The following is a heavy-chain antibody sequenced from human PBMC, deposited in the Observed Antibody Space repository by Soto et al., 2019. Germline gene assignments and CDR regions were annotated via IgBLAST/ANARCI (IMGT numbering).Heavy chain of an antibody. V-gene: IGHV1-3*01. D-gene: IGHD4-17*01. CDR2: VNAGNGYT. Sequence: QVQLVQSGAEVKKPGASVKVSCKASGYTFTSYALHWVRQAPGQRLEWMGWVNAGNGYTKYSQNFQGRVTITRDTSATTSYMELSGLRSEDTAVYYCARPLYADYFDYWGQGTLVTVSS. CDR1: GYTFTSYA. CDR3: ARPLYADYFDY. J-gene: IGHJ4*02.